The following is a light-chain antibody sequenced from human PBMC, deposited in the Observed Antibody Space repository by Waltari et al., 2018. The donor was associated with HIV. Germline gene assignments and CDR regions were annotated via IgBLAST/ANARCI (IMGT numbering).Light chain of an antibody. CDR2: ETN. V-gene: IGLV1-40*01. J-gene: IGLJ2*01. CDR3: QSYDSSLSGVL. CDR1: SSNIGAGYE. Sequence: QSVLTQPPSVSGAPGQRVTISCTGSSSNIGAGYEVHWYQQLPGTGPKLLTYETNHPPAGVPDRCSGSKSGTSASRAITGLQAEDEADYYCQSYDSSLSGVLFGGGTKLTVL.